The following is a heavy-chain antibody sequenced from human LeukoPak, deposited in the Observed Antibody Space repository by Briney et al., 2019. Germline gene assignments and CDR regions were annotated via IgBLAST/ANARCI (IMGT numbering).Heavy chain of an antibody. CDR1: GFRFSGYS. Sequence: GGSLRLSCAASGFRFSGYSMNWVRQAPGKGLEWVSAISNNGGYTYYADSVQGRFTISRDNSKSTLCLQMNSLRAEDTAVYYCAKQLGYCSDGSCYFPYWGQGTLVTVSS. V-gene: IGHV3-23*01. J-gene: IGHJ4*02. CDR2: ISNNGGYT. D-gene: IGHD2-15*01. CDR3: AKQLGYCSDGSCYFPY.